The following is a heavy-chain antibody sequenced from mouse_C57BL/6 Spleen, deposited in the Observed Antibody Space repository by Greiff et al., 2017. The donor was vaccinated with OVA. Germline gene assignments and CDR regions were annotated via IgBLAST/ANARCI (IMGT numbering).Heavy chain of an antibody. Sequence: EVQLQESGPGLVKPSQSLSLTCSVPGYSITSGYYWNWIRQFPGNKLEWMGYISYDGSNNYNPSLKNRISITRDTSKNQFFLKLNSVTTEDTATYYCARYYYGSSYVGYFDVWGTGTTVTVSS. CDR2: ISYDGSN. CDR3: ARYYYGSSYVGYFDV. D-gene: IGHD1-1*01. CDR1: GYSITSGYY. V-gene: IGHV3-6*01. J-gene: IGHJ1*03.